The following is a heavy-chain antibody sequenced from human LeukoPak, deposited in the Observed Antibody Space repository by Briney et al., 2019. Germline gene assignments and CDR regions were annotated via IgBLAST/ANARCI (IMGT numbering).Heavy chain of an antibody. Sequence: GGSLRLSCAASGFTVSSNYMSWVRQAPGKGLEWVSVIYSGGSTYYADSVKGRFTISRDNSKNTPYLQMNSLRAEDTAVYYCARSRITGTTVGAFDIWGQGTMVTVSS. CDR3: ARSRITGTTVGAFDI. D-gene: IGHD1-20*01. J-gene: IGHJ3*02. V-gene: IGHV3-66*01. CDR1: GFTVSSNY. CDR2: IYSGGST.